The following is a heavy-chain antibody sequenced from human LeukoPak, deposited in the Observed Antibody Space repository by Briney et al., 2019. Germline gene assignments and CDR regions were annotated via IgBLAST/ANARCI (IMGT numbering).Heavy chain of an antibody. CDR3: AKGGDGYNDYFDY. Sequence: GGSRRLSCAASGFTFSSYAMSWVRHAPGKGLEWVSAISGSGGSTYYADSVKGRFTISRDNSKNTLYLQMNSLRAEDTAVYYCAKGGDGYNDYFDYWGQGTLVTVSS. V-gene: IGHV3-23*01. D-gene: IGHD5-24*01. J-gene: IGHJ4*02. CDR1: GFTFSSYA. CDR2: ISGSGGST.